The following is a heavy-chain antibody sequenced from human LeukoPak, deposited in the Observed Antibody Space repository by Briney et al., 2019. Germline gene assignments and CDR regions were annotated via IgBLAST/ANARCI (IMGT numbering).Heavy chain of an antibody. V-gene: IGHV3-30*04. Sequence: GGSLRLSCAASGFTFRHCAMHWVRQAPGKGLEWAAIISNAGNDKYYADSVKGRFTVSRDNSKNTLFLQMNSLRPEDTAVYYCARENYGDLYFDYWGQGTLGTVSS. CDR1: GFTFRHCA. J-gene: IGHJ4*02. D-gene: IGHD4-17*01. CDR2: ISNAGNDK. CDR3: ARENYGDLYFDY.